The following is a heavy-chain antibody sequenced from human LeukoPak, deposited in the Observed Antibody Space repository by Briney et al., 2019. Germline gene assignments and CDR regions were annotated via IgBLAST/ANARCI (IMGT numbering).Heavy chain of an antibody. V-gene: IGHV2-5*02. J-gene: IGHJ4*02. CDR2: IYWDLDK. Sequence: SGPTLVKPTQTLTLTCTVSGFSLSTRGVGVGWIRQPPGKALEWLALIYWDLDKRYSPSLKSRLTITRDTSKNQVFLTMTNMDPADTATYYCAHSLYYYGSGSYYFDQWGQGTLVTVSS. CDR1: GFSLSTRGVG. CDR3: AHSLYYYGSGSYYFDQ. D-gene: IGHD3-10*01.